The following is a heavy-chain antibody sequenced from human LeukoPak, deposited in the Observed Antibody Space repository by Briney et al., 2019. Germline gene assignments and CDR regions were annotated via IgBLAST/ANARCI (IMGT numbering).Heavy chain of an antibody. CDR2: LYTSGST. CDR3: ARGRYYDSSGFFDY. J-gene: IGHJ4*02. CDR1: GGSISSGSYY. Sequence: SQTLSLTYTVSGGSISSGSYYWSWIRQPAGKGLEWIGRLYTSGSTNYNPSLKSRVTMSVDTSKNQFSLKLSSVTAADTAVYYCARGRYYDSSGFFDYWGQGTLVTVSS. V-gene: IGHV4-61*02. D-gene: IGHD3-22*01.